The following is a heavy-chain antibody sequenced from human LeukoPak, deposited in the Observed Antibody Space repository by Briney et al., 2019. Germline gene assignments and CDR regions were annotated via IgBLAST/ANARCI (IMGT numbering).Heavy chain of an antibody. J-gene: IGHJ4*02. CDR1: GFTFSSYA. V-gene: IGHV3-23*01. Sequence: PGGSLRLSCAASGFTFSSYAMSWVRQAPGKGLEWVSAISCSGGSTYYADSVKGRFTISRDNSKNTLYLQMNSLRAEDTAVYYCAKPFFPFPLARYFDPVGDYWGQGTLVTVSS. CDR3: AKPFFPFPLARYFDPVGDY. CDR2: ISCSGGST. D-gene: IGHD3-9*01.